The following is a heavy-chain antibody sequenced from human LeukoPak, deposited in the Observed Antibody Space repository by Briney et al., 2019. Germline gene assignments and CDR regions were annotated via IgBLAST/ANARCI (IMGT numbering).Heavy chain of an antibody. CDR1: GFIFSTYT. V-gene: IGHV3-23*01. J-gene: IGHJ4*02. Sequence: GGSLRLSCAASGFIFSTYTMNWVRQAPGEGPEWVSSISSSGGSTYYADSVKGRFTISRDNSKNTLYLQVNSLRAEDTAVYYCAKAAVYHDSCPDSWGQGTLVTVSS. D-gene: IGHD5/OR15-5a*01. CDR3: AKAAVYHDSCPDS. CDR2: ISSSGGST.